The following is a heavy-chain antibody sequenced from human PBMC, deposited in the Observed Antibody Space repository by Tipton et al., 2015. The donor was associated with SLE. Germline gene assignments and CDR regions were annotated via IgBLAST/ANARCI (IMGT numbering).Heavy chain of an antibody. CDR1: GGSFSGYY. Sequence: TLSLTCAVYGGSFSGYYWSWIRQPPGKGLEWIGEINHSGSTNYNPSLKSRVTISVDTSKNQFSLKLSSVTAADTAVYYCARGRGSSSSGHYWGPVTLVTVSS. J-gene: IGHJ4*02. D-gene: IGHD6-6*01. CDR2: INHSGST. CDR3: ARGRGSSSSGHY. V-gene: IGHV4-34*01.